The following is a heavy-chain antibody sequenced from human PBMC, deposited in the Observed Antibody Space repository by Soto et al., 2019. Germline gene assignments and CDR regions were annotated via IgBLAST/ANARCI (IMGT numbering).Heavy chain of an antibody. D-gene: IGHD1-1*01. J-gene: IGHJ6*02. CDR2: INPSGGST. V-gene: IGHV1-46*01. CDR1: GCTFTSYY. CDR3: ARDYNPYYYYYYGMDV. Sequence: ASVKVSCKASGCTFTSYYMHWVRQAPGQGLEWMGIINPSGGSTSYAQKFQGRVTMTRDTSTSTVYMELSSLRSEDTAVYYCARDYNPYYYYYYGMDVWGQGTTVTVSS.